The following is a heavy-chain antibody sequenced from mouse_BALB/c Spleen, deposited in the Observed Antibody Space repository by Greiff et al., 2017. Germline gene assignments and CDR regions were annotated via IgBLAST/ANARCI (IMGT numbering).Heavy chain of an antibody. CDR2: INPGSGGT. D-gene: IGHD1-1*01. CDR3: ARGLLRYYFDY. CDR1: GYAFTNYL. J-gene: IGHJ2*01. V-gene: IGHV1-54*01. Sequence: VQLKQSGAELVRPGTSVKVSCKASGYAFTNYLIEWVKQRPGQGLEWIGVINPGSGGTNYNEKFKGKATLTADKSSSTAYMQLSSLTSDDSAVYFCARGLLRYYFDYWGQGTTLTVSS.